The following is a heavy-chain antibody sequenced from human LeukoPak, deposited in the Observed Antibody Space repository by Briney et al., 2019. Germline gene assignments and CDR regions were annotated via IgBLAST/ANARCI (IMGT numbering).Heavy chain of an antibody. V-gene: IGHV1-2*02. CDR2: ISPSSGGT. D-gene: IGHD2-8*02. Sequence: ASVKVSRKASVYTFTDYYVHWVRQAPGQGPEGMGWISPSSGGTNHPQKCQGRVTMTRDTSISTAYMELSSLRSDDTAVYYCAREVLAKNYGMDVWGEGTTVTVSS. CDR1: VYTFTDYY. J-gene: IGHJ6*04. CDR3: AREVLAKNYGMDV.